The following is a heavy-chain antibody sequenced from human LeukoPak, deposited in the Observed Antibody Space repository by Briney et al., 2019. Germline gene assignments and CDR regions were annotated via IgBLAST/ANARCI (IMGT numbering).Heavy chain of an antibody. CDR3: ARYADYYDSSGYYSLDY. D-gene: IGHD3-22*01. V-gene: IGHV4-38-2*01. Sequence: SETLSLTCAVSGYSISSGYYWGWIRQPPGKGLEWIGSIYHSGSTYYNPSLKSRVTISVDTSKNQFSLKLSSVTAADTAVYYCARYADYYDSSGYYSLDYWGQGTLVTVSS. CDR2: IYHSGST. J-gene: IGHJ4*02. CDR1: GYSISSGYY.